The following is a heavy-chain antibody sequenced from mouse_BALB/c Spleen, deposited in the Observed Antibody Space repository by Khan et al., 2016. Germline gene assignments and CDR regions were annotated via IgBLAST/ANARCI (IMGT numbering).Heavy chain of an antibody. CDR1: GYTFTDYS. J-gene: IGHJ2*01. V-gene: IGHV9-2-1*01. CDR3: AREQEDYFDY. CDR2: INTETGEP. Sequence: QIQLVQSGPELKKPGETVKISCKASGYTFTDYSMHWVKQAPGKGLKWMGWINTETGEPTYADDFKGRFAFSLETSASTAYLQINNLKNEDTATYFCAREQEDYFDYWGQGTTLTVSS.